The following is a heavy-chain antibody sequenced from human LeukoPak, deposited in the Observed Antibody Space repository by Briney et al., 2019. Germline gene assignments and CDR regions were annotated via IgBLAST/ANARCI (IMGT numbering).Heavy chain of an antibody. J-gene: IGHJ6*03. V-gene: IGHV3-48*03. D-gene: IGHD3-22*01. Sequence: PGGSLRLPCAASGFTFSSYEMNWVRQAPGKGLEWVSYISSSGSTIYYADSVKGRFTISRDNAKNSLYLQMNSLRAEDTAVYYCARDFRDSSGYYYYYYMDVWGKGTTVTVSS. CDR3: ARDFRDSSGYYYYYYMDV. CDR2: ISSSGSTI. CDR1: GFTFSSYE.